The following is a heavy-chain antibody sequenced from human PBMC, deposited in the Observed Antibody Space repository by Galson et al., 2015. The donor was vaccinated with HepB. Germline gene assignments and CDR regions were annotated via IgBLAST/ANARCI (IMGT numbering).Heavy chain of an antibody. CDR1: AFTFDSHS. J-gene: IGHJ5*01. V-gene: IGHV3-23*01. CDR2: ISGNGDIT. Sequence: YLRLSSAASAFTFDSHSMRGVRQAPGSGLESNSGISGNGDITSYADFVKGRFPVSRDNSNNMLYLQMNSLRAEDAGLYLCAKGYGLFDSWAQGILVTVSS. D-gene: IGHD5-18*01. CDR3: AKGYGLFDS.